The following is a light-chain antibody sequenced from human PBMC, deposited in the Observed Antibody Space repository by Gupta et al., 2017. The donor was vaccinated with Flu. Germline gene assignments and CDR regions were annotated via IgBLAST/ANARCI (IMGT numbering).Light chain of an antibody. CDR2: HTH. Sequence: GGTVTLTCGLTFWSVPASVSPSHYPSWSRQTPGQPPRVVIYHTHSRSSGVSGRFSGSILGTQAALTISGAQADDDCDYYCVVDLGNCIRVFG. CDR3: VVDLGNCIRV. J-gene: IGLJ2*01. V-gene: IGLV8-61*01. CDR1: FWSVPASVSPSHY.